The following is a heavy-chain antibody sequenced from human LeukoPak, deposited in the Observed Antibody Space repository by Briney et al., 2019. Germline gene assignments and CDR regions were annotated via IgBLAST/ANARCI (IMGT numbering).Heavy chain of an antibody. V-gene: IGHV3-30*04. J-gene: IGHJ3*01. Sequence: GPLRLSCAASGFTFRNDIMNWVRQAPGKGLEWVAVISKDESYIHYADSVKGRFTISRDISRNTLFLQMDSLRAEDTALYYCVRERDGFDVWGQGTMVTVSS. CDR3: VRERDGFDV. CDR2: ISKDESYI. CDR1: GFTFRNDI.